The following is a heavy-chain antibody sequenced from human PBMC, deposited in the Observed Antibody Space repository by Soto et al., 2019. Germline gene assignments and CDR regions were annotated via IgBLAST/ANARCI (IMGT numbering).Heavy chain of an antibody. Sequence: SETLSLTCAVYGGSFSGYYWSWIRQPPGKGLEWIGEINHSGSTNYNPALKSRVTISGDTSKNQFSLKLRCATAADTAVYYCARGPFVFTYYYDSSGYLNWFDPWGQGTLVTVSS. CDR3: ARGPFVFTYYYDSSGYLNWFDP. CDR2: INHSGST. CDR1: GGSFSGYY. D-gene: IGHD3-22*01. J-gene: IGHJ5*02. V-gene: IGHV4-34*01.